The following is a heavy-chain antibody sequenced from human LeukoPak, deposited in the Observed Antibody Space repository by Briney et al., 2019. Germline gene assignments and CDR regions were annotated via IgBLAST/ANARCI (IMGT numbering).Heavy chain of an antibody. J-gene: IGHJ4*02. Sequence: GGSLRLSCAASGFTFSTYARSWVRQAPGKGLEWISAISGSGGNTYYADSVKGRFTISRDNSKNTLYLQMNSLRAEDTAVYYCAKDRGFGAAAGHSFYFDYWGQGTLVTVSS. D-gene: IGHD6-25*01. CDR3: AKDRGFGAAAGHSFYFDY. CDR1: GFTFSTYA. V-gene: IGHV3-23*01. CDR2: ISGSGGNT.